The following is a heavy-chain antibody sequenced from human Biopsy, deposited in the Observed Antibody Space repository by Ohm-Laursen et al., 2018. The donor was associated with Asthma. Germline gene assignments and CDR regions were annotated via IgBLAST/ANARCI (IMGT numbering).Heavy chain of an antibody. CDR2: IKHDGSEN. V-gene: IGHV3-7*01. CDR3: ARDPGGSAYYFDY. J-gene: IGHJ4*02. Sequence: SLRLSCAASGFTFGDYWMSWVRQVPGRGLEWVANIKHDGSENNHVDSLKGRFTISRDNAQNSLYLQMNSLKADDTAVYYCARDPGGSAYYFDYWGQGTLVTVSS. D-gene: IGHD3-10*01. CDR1: GFTFGDYW.